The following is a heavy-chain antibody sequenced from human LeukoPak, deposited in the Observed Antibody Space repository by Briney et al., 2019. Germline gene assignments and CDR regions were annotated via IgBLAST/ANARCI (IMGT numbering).Heavy chain of an antibody. Sequence: ASVKVSCKASGYTFTSYGSSWVRQAPGQGLEWMGWISAYNGNTNYAQKLQGRVTMTTDTSTSTAYMELRSLRSDDTAVYYCARDKWAYSSGWYYYYYYMDVWGKGTTVTVSS. J-gene: IGHJ6*03. V-gene: IGHV1-18*01. CDR1: GYTFTSYG. CDR2: ISAYNGNT. D-gene: IGHD6-19*01. CDR3: ARDKWAYSSGWYYYYYYMDV.